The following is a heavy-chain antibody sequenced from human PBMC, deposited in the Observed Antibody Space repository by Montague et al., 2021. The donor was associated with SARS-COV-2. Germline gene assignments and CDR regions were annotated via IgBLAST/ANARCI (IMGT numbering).Heavy chain of an antibody. D-gene: IGHD3-10*01. CDR3: ARGTEYGSGIYSHYYYDH. CDR2: IYYSGST. CDR1: GGSISSSSNY. V-gene: IGHV4-39*01. J-gene: IGHJ4*02. Sequence: SETLSLTCTVSGGSISSSSNYWGWIRQPPGKGLEWIGSIYYSGSTYYNSSLKSRVTISVDTSKNQFSLRLSSVTAADTAVYYCARGTEYGSGIYSHYYYDHWGQGTLVTVSS.